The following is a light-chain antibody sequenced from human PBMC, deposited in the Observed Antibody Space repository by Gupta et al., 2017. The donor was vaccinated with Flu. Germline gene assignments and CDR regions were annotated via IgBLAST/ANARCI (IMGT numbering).Light chain of an antibody. Sequence: VIIYSTGSSSEVGAYNCVDCYQQDPGTSTMLLIYEVNKGSAGVPDSFSGSKAGTTASMTVSGLKADDEAVYYGSSHAGNVNVMFGGGTKLTVV. CDR3: SSHAGNVNVM. CDR1: SSEVGAYNC. V-gene: IGLV2-8*01. CDR2: EVN. J-gene: IGLJ3*02.